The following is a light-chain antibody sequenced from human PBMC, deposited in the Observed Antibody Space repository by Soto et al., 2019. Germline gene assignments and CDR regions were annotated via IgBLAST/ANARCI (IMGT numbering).Light chain of an antibody. CDR1: QSVSSSS. V-gene: IGKV3-20*01. CDR3: QQFGSSSWS. CDR2: GAS. J-gene: IGKJ1*01. Sequence: EVVLTQSPGTLSLSPGERATLSCRASQSVSSSSLAWYQQKPGQAPRLLISGASSRATGITDRFSGSGSGTDFTLTINRLEPEDFGVYYWQQFGSSSWSFGQGTKVEI.